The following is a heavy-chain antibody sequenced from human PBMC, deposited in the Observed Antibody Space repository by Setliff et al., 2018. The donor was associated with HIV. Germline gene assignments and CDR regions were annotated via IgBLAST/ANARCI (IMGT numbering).Heavy chain of an antibody. CDR1: GYIFTDYY. CDR2: INPNSGGT. J-gene: IGHJ5*02. V-gene: IGHV1-2*06. CDR3: AKDRGRGNWLDP. Sequence: ASVKVSCKASGYIFTDYYMHWVRQAPGQELGWMGRINPNSGGTNYAQKFQGRVTITADKSTNTAYMELSSLRSEDTAVYYCAKDRGRGNWLDPWGQGTLVTVPS. D-gene: IGHD3-16*01.